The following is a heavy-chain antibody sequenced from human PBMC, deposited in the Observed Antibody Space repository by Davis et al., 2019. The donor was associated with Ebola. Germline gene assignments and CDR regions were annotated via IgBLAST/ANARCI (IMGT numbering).Heavy chain of an antibody. Sequence: SVKVSCKASGGTFSSYAISWVRQAPGQGLEWMGRIIPILGIANYAQKFQGRVTITADKSTSTAYMELSSLRSEDTAVYYCARALDYYGSGSYHDEYYFDYWGQGTLVTVSS. CDR1: GGTFSSYA. D-gene: IGHD3-10*01. CDR3: ARALDYYGSGSYHDEYYFDY. V-gene: IGHV1-69*04. J-gene: IGHJ4*02. CDR2: IIPILGIA.